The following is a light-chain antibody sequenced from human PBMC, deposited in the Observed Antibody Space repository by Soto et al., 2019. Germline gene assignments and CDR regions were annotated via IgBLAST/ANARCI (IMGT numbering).Light chain of an antibody. V-gene: IGLV1-44*01. CDR2: SNN. J-gene: IGLJ2*01. CDR1: SSNIGSNT. CDR3: AAWDDSLNGPV. Sequence: QSALTQPPSASGTPGQRVTISCSGSSSNIGSNTVNWYQQLPGTAPKLLIYSNNQRPSGVPDRFSGSKSGTSASLAISGLQSGDEADYYCAAWDDSLNGPVFGGGTQLTVL.